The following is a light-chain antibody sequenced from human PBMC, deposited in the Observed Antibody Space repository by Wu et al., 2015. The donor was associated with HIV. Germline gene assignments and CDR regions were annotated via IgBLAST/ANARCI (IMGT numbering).Light chain of an antibody. CDR3: QQYYYWPT. CDR2: GVS. J-gene: IGKJ4*01. V-gene: IGKV3D-15*01. CDR1: QSVNTK. Sequence: EIVMTQSPVTVSVSPGERVTLSCRTSQSVNTKLAWYQKKPGQAPRLVVYGVSTRAAGIPARFTGSGSGTEFTLSITGLQSEDFAVYYCQQYYYWPTFGGETKVEIK.